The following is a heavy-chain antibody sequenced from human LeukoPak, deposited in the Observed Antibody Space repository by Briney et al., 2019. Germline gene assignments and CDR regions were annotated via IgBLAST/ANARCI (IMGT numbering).Heavy chain of an antibody. J-gene: IGHJ3*02. Sequence: GGSLRLSCAASGFTFSSYAMGWVRQAPGKGLEWVSAISGSGGSTYYADSVKGRFTISRDNSKNTLYLQMNSLRAEDTALYYCAKVSLRYSYAPGAFDIWGQGTMVTVSS. CDR2: ISGSGGST. V-gene: IGHV3-23*01. D-gene: IGHD5-18*01. CDR3: AKVSLRYSYAPGAFDI. CDR1: GFTFSSYA.